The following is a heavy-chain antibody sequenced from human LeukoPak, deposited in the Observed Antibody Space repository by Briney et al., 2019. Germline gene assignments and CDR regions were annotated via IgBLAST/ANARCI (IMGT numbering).Heavy chain of an antibody. J-gene: IGHJ6*02. Sequence: GGSLRLSCAASGFTFDDYTMHWVRQAQGEGLEWVSLISWDGGSTYYADSVKGRFTISRDNSKNSLYLQMNSLRTEDTALYYCAKDQYCSSTSCSPPDYYGMDVWGQGTTVTVSS. D-gene: IGHD2-2*01. CDR1: GFTFDDYT. V-gene: IGHV3-43*01. CDR2: ISWDGGST. CDR3: AKDQYCSSTSCSPPDYYGMDV.